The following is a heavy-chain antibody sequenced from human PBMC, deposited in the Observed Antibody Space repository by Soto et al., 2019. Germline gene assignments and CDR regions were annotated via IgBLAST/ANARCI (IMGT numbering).Heavy chain of an antibody. CDR1: GYTFTGYY. Sequence: ASVKVSCKASGYTFTGYYMHWVRQAPGQGLEWMGWINPNSGGTNYAQKFQGWVTMTRDTSISTAYMELSRLRSDDTAVYYCARAAKITMVRGVPTHPFDYWGQGTLVTVSS. CDR2: INPNSGGT. CDR3: ARAAKITMVRGVPTHPFDY. V-gene: IGHV1-2*04. D-gene: IGHD3-10*01. J-gene: IGHJ4*02.